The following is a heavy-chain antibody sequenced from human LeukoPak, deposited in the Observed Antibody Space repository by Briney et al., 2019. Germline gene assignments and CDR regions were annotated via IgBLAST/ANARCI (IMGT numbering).Heavy chain of an antibody. Sequence: PSETLSLTCAVSGGSISSSNWWSWVRQPPGKGLEWIGEIYHSGSTNYNPSLKSRVTISVDKSKNQFSLKLSSVTAADTAVYYCAGGTTVTTEGAFDIWGQGTMVTVSS. CDR2: IYHSGST. J-gene: IGHJ3*02. D-gene: IGHD4-17*01. CDR1: GGSISSSNW. CDR3: AGGTTVTTEGAFDI. V-gene: IGHV4-4*02.